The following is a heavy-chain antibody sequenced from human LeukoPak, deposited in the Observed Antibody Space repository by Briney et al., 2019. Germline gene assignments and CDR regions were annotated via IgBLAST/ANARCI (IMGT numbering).Heavy chain of an antibody. CDR3: ARDGYEFRAFDI. CDR1: GFTFSSYE. D-gene: IGHD5-12*01. CDR2: ISGSGSTI. Sequence: GGSLRFSCAASGFTFSSYEMNWVRQAPGKGLEWISYISGSGSTIYYADSVKGRFTISRDNAKNSLYLQMNSLRAEDTAVYYCARDGYEFRAFDIWGQGTMVTVSP. J-gene: IGHJ3*02. V-gene: IGHV3-48*03.